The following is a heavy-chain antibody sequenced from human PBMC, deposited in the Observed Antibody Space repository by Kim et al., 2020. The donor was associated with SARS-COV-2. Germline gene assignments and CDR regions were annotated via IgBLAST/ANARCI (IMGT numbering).Heavy chain of an antibody. CDR3: ASESLLVEDLAYYYYGMDV. D-gene: IGHD2-15*01. J-gene: IGHJ6*02. Sequence: SETLSLTCTVSGGSISSSSYYWGWIRQPPGKGLEWIGSIYYSGSTYYNPSLKSRVTISVDTSKNQFSLKLSSVTAADTAVYYCASESLLVEDLAYYYYGMDVWGQGTTVTVSS. CDR1: GGSISSSSYY. V-gene: IGHV4-39*01. CDR2: IYYSGST.